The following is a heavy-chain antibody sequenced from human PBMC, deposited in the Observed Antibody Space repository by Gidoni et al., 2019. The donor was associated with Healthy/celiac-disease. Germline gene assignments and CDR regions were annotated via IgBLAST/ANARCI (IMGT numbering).Heavy chain of an antibody. J-gene: IGHJ4*02. CDR2: IYPDDSNT. Sequence: EVQLVQSGAEVNKPGEALKISCRGSGSRFATYWIGWVRQMPGKGLEWLGIIYPDDSNTRYSPSFQGQVTISADKTISTAYLQWRSLKASDSAMYYCVRQIAAARSVDYWGQGTLVSVSS. CDR3: VRQIAAARSVDY. CDR1: GSRFATYW. D-gene: IGHD6-6*01. V-gene: IGHV5-51*01.